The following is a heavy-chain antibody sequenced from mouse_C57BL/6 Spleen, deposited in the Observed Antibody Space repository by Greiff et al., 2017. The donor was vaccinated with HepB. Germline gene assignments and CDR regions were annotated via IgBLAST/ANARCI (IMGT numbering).Heavy chain of an antibody. CDR2: IDPENGDT. D-gene: IGHD2-2*01. V-gene: IGHV14-4*01. CDR3: ASTMVTTRAMDY. J-gene: IGHJ4*01. CDR1: GFNIKDDY. Sequence: DVQLQESGAELVRPGASVKLSCTASGFNIKDDYMHWVKQRPEQGLEWIGWIDPENGDTEYASKFQGKATITADTSSNTAYLQLSSLTSEDTAVYYCASTMVTTRAMDYWGQGTSVTVSS.